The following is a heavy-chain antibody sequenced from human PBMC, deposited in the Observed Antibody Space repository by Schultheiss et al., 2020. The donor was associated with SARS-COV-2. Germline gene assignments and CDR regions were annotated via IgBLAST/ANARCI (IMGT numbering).Heavy chain of an antibody. Sequence: GESLKISCAASGFTFSSYWMSWVRQAPGKGLEWVANIKQDGSEKYYVDSVKGRFTISRDNAKNSLYLQMNSLRAEDTAVYYCARDMGLPDTYYDFWSGYYNAGYFDYWGQGTLVTVSS. CDR3: ARDMGLPDTYYDFWSGYYNAGYFDY. CDR1: GFTFSSYW. CDR2: IKQDGSEK. D-gene: IGHD3-3*01. J-gene: IGHJ4*02. V-gene: IGHV3-7*03.